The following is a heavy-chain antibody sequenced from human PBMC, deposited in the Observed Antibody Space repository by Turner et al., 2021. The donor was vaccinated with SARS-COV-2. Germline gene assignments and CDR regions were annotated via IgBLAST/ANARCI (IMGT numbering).Heavy chain of an antibody. CDR2: FDPEDGET. CDR1: GYTLIELS. Sequence: QVQLVQSGAEVKKPGASVKVSCKVSGYTLIELSMHWVRQAPGKGLEWMGGFDPEDGETIYAQKFQGRVTMTEDTSTDTAYMELSSMRSEDTVVYYCATGDAYCGADCSIDYWGQGTLVTVSS. V-gene: IGHV1-24*01. CDR3: ATGDAYCGADCSIDY. J-gene: IGHJ4*02. D-gene: IGHD2-21*02.